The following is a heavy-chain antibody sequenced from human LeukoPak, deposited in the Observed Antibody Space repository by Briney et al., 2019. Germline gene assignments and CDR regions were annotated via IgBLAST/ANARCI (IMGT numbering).Heavy chain of an antibody. Sequence: SETLSLTCTVSGGSISSSSYYWGWIRQPPGKGLEWIGSIYYSGSTYYNPSLKSRVTISVDTSKNQFSLKLSSVTAADTAVYYCARTRYGDYPRRYYYYYMDVWGKGTTVTVSS. CDR2: IYYSGST. V-gene: IGHV4-39*07. CDR3: ARTRYGDYPRRYYYYYMDV. J-gene: IGHJ6*03. D-gene: IGHD4-17*01. CDR1: GGSISSSSYY.